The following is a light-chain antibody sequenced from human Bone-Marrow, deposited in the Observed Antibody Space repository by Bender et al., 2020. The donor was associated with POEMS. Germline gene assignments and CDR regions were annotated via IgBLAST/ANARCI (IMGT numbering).Light chain of an antibody. CDR2: DVT. Sequence: SFVLTQPPSVSVAPGQTATITCEGDKPGTYTVHWYQQKPGLAPVLVNSDVTARPSGISQRYSGSFSGDTATLAIRRVEAEEEADLYCQVWDGSSDSMIFSGGTKLTFL. CDR3: QVWDGSSDSMI. J-gene: IGLJ2*01. CDR1: KPGTYT. V-gene: IGLV3-21*02.